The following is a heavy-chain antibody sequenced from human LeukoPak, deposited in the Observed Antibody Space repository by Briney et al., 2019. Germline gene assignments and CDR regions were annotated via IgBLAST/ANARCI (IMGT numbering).Heavy chain of an antibody. J-gene: IGHJ3*02. D-gene: IGHD3-3*01. CDR1: GFTFSSCA. CDR2: ISGSGGST. CDR3: AKVCLEWLESHAFDI. V-gene: IGHV3-23*01. Sequence: GGSPRLSCAASGFTFSSCAMSWVRQAPGKGLEWVSAISGSGGSTYYADSVKGRFTISRDNSKNTLYLQMNSLRAEDTAVYYCAKVCLEWLESHAFDIWGQGTMVTVSS.